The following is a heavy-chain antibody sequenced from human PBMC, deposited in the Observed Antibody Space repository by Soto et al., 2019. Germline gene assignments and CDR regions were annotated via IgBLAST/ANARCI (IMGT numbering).Heavy chain of an antibody. CDR2: IIPIFGTA. Sequence: QVQLVQSGAEVKKTGSSVKVSCKASGGTFSSYAISWVRQAPGQGLEWLGGIIPIFGTANYAQKVQGRVTITADESTSTAYMELSSLRSEDTAVYYSARDLNGVVTDYWGQGTLVTVSS. J-gene: IGHJ4*02. V-gene: IGHV1-69*01. CDR1: GGTFSSYA. CDR3: ARDLNGVVTDY. D-gene: IGHD2-15*01.